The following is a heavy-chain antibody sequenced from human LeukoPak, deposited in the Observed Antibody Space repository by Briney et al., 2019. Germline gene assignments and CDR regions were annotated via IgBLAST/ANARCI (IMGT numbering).Heavy chain of an antibody. Sequence: GGSLGLSCEASGFTFSDAWMSWVRQAPGRGLEWVGRIQREIDGGTTDYAAPVKGRFTTSRDDSKNTLYLQMNSLKIEDTAVYYCATELLSHFDYWSQGTPVTVSS. CDR3: ATELLSHFDY. CDR2: IQREIDGGTT. D-gene: IGHD2-21*02. V-gene: IGHV3-15*01. J-gene: IGHJ4*02. CDR1: GFTFSDAW.